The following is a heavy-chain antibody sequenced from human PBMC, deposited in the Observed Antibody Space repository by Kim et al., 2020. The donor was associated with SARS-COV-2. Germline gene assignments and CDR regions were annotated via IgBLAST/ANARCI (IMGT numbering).Heavy chain of an antibody. CDR3: ARVADYRFYNWFDP. V-gene: IGHV1-69*01. D-gene: IGHD4-17*01. Sequence: AQQFQGRVTITADEATSTADMELSSLRSEDTAVYYCARVADYRFYNWFDPWGQGTLVTVSS. J-gene: IGHJ5*02.